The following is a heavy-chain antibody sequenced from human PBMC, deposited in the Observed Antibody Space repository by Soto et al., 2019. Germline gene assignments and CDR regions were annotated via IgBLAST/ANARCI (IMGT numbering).Heavy chain of an antibody. J-gene: IGHJ5*02. CDR1: GGSISSFTYY. D-gene: IGHD3-10*01. Sequence: SETLSLTCSVSGGSISSFTYYWGWIRQPPGKGLEWIGTVYYNENTYYNPSLKSRVTITVDTAKNQFSLNLRSVTAADTAMYFFARRERYYGSPGWFDPWGPGTLVTVSS. CDR3: ARRERYYGSPGWFDP. CDR2: VYYNENT. V-gene: IGHV4-39*01.